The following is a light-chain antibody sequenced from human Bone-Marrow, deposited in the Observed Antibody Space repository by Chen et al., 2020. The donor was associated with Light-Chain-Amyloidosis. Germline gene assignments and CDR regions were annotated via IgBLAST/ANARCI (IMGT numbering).Light chain of an antibody. CDR3: QSADSSGTYEVI. CDR1: DLPTKY. V-gene: IGLV3-25*03. Sequence: SYELTQPPSVSVSPGQTARITCSGDDLPTKYAYWYQQKPGQAPVLVIHRDTGRPAGISERFSGDSSGTTATLTISGVQAEDEADYHCQSADSSGTYEVIFGGGTKLTVL. J-gene: IGLJ2*01. CDR2: RDT.